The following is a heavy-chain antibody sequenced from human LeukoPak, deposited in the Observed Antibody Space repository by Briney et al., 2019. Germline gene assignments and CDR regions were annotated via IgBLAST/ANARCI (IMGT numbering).Heavy chain of an antibody. CDR2: ISYDGSNK. J-gene: IGHJ3*02. CDR1: GFIFSSYV. CDR3: AREGRDSSGWYFAFDI. V-gene: IGHV3-30*04. D-gene: IGHD6-19*01. Sequence: GRSLKLSCAASGFIFSSYVMHWVRQTPVKGLEWVAVISYDGSNKYYADSVKGRFTISKDNSKNTLYLQMNSLRAEDTAVYYCAREGRDSSGWYFAFDIWGQGTMVTVSS.